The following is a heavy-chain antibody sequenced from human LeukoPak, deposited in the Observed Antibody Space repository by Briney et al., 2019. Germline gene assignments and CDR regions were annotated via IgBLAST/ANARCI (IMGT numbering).Heavy chain of an antibody. Sequence: SETLSLTCTVSGGSISSGGYYWSWIRQHPGKGLEWIGYIYYSGSTYYNPSLKSRVTISVDTSKNQFSLKLSSVTAADTAVYYCARMSGHYFDYWGQGTLVTVSS. CDR2: IYYSGST. CDR1: GGSISSGGYY. D-gene: IGHD3-10*01. CDR3: ARMSGHYFDY. J-gene: IGHJ4*02. V-gene: IGHV4-31*03.